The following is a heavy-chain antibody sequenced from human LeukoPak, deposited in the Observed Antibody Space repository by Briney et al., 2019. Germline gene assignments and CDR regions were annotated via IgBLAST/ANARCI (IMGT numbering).Heavy chain of an antibody. CDR3: ARGSFVVGAVDAFDI. CDR2: IYHSGST. V-gene: IGHV4-4*02. Sequence: PSETLSLTCAVSGGSISSSNWWSWVRQPPGKGLEWIGEIYHSGSTNYNPSLKSRVTISVDKSKNQFSLKLSSVTAADTAVYYCARGSFVVGAVDAFDIWGQGTMVTVSS. J-gene: IGHJ3*02. CDR1: GGSISSSNW. D-gene: IGHD1-26*01.